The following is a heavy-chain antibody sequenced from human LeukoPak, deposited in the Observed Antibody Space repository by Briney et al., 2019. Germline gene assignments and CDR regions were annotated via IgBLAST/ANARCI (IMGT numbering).Heavy chain of an antibody. CDR2: IWYDGSNK. Sequence: GGSLRLSCAASRFTFSNYGMHWVRQAPGKGLEWVAFIWYDGSNKYYADSVKGRFTISRDNSKNTLFLQMNSLRAEDTAVYYCSRDGYNSIDYWGQGTLVTVSS. D-gene: IGHD1-1*01. J-gene: IGHJ4*02. V-gene: IGHV3-30*02. CDR3: SRDGYNSIDY. CDR1: RFTFSNYG.